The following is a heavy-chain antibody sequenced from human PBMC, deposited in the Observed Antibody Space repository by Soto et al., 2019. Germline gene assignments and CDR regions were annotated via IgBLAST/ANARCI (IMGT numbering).Heavy chain of an antibody. J-gene: IGHJ6*02. CDR3: VKDPEGYCSSTRCYTYHGLDV. CDR1: GFTFSSYV. Sequence: DLEESGGGVVQPGRSLRLSCAASGFTFSSYVMHWVRQAPGKGLEWVAVISYDGSYKYYADSVKGRFTISRDNSKHTLYLQMSSLRVEDTAVYYCVKDPEGYCSSTRCYTYHGLDVWGQGTTVTVSS. D-gene: IGHD2-2*01. CDR2: ISYDGSYK. V-gene: IGHV3-30*18.